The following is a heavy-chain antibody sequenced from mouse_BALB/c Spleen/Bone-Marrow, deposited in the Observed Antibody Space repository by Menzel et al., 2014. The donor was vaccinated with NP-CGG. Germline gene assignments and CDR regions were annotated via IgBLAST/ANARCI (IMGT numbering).Heavy chain of an antibody. D-gene: IGHD2-10*02. V-gene: IGHV1-7*01. CDR1: GYTFTSYW. CDR2: INPSTDYT. CDR3: ARRKFGNHGFAY. Sequence: VKLVESGAELAKPGASVKMSCKASGYTFTSYWMHWVKQRPEQGLEWIGYINPSTDYTEYNQKFKDKATLTADKSSSTAYMQLSSLTSEDSAVYYCARRKFGNHGFAYWGQGTLVTVSA. J-gene: IGHJ3*01.